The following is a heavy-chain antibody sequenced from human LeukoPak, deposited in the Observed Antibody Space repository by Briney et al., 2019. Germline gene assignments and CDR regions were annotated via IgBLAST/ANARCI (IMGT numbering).Heavy chain of an antibody. CDR3: AREVGYSSSLYDY. CDR1: GGSISSGSYY. Sequence: SETLSLTCTVSGGSISSGSYYWSWIRQPPGKGLEWIGSIYHSGSTYYNPSLKSRVTISVDTSKNQFSLKLSSVTAADTAVYYCAREVGYSSSLYDYWGQGTLATVSS. V-gene: IGHV4-39*07. CDR2: IYHSGST. D-gene: IGHD6-6*01. J-gene: IGHJ4*02.